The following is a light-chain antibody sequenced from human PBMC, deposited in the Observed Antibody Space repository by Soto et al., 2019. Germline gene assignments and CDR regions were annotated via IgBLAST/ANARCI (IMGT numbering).Light chain of an antibody. Sequence: QSALTQPASVSGSPGQSITISCTGTSSDVGAYIFVSWYQQHPGKDPKLMIYDIINRPSGVSNRFSGSKSGTSASLTVTGLQAEDEADYYCQSYDSSLSGSGVFGGGTKLTVL. J-gene: IGLJ3*02. V-gene: IGLV2-14*03. CDR2: DII. CDR1: SSDVGAYIF. CDR3: QSYDSSLSGSGV.